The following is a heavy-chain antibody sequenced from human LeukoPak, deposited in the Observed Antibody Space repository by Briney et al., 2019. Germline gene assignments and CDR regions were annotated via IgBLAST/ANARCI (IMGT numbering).Heavy chain of an antibody. J-gene: IGHJ4*02. V-gene: IGHV4-30-2*01. CDR3: ARVTPEYSSSSGFVDY. CDR1: GGSISSGGYY. Sequence: SQTLSLTCTVSGGSISSGGYYWSWIRQPPGKGLEWIGYIYHSGSTYYNPSLKSRVTISVDRSKNQFSLKLSSVTAADTAVYYCARVTPEYSSSSGFVDYWGQGTLVTVSS. CDR2: IYHSGST. D-gene: IGHD6-6*01.